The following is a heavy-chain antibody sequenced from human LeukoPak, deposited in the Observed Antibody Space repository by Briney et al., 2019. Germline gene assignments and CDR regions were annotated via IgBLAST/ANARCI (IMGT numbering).Heavy chain of an antibody. J-gene: IGHJ4*02. Sequence: GGSLRLSCAASRFTFSSYGMHWVRQAPGKGLEWVAFIPSDGSKIYYTDSVKGRFTISRENSKNTVYLKMNSLRAEDTAVYYCVKDTRTNSQFDYWGQGTLVTVSS. CDR2: IPSDGSKI. CDR1: RFTFSSYG. D-gene: IGHD2-8*01. V-gene: IGHV3-30*02. CDR3: VKDTRTNSQFDY.